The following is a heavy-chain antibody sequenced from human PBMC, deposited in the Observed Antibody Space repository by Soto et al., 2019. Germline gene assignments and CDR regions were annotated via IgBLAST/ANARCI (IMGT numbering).Heavy chain of an antibody. D-gene: IGHD1-26*01. CDR3: ARHPSRTYSIIAS. Sequence: SETLSLTCSVSGGSISSGYWTWIRHPPGEGLEWIGYIYLGGSINYNPSLKSRVIISVDTAKTQFSLMLTSVTAADTAVYYCARHPSRTYSIIASWGQGALVTVSS. J-gene: IGHJ4*02. V-gene: IGHV4-59*01. CDR2: IYLGGSI. CDR1: GGSISSGY.